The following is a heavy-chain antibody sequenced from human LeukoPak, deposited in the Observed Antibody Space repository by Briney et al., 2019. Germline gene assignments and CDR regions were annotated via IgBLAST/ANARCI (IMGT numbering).Heavy chain of an antibody. CDR3: ARRRYDASGYYPSRGRYFDY. CDR2: MYYSGST. Sequence: SETLSLTCTVSGGSISSYYWSWIRQPPGKGLEWIGYMYYSGSTNYNPSTNYNPSLKSRVTISVDTSKNQFSLKLSSVTAADTAVYYCARRRYDASGYYPSRGRYFDYWGQGTLATVSS. CDR1: GGSISSYY. D-gene: IGHD3-22*01. J-gene: IGHJ4*02. V-gene: IGHV4-59*01.